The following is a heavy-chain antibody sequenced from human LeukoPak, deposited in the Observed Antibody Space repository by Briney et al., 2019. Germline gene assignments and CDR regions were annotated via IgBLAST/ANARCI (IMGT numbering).Heavy chain of an antibody. CDR1: GFTFSRHG. Sequence: PGGSLRLSCAASGFTFSRHGMHWVRQAPGKGLEWVAVIGDTGRAKYYADSMEGRFTASRDNFKNTLYLEINGLRLDDTAVYYCARAMVRGVPFDYWGQGTLVTVSS. V-gene: IGHV3-30*03. J-gene: IGHJ4*02. D-gene: IGHD3-10*01. CDR3: ARAMVRGVPFDY. CDR2: IGDTGRAK.